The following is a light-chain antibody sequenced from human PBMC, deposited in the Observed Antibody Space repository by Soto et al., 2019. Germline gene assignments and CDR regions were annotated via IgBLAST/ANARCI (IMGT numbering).Light chain of an antibody. CDR1: QSVSSN. V-gene: IGKV3-15*01. Sequence: EIVMTHSPGTLSVSPGAGATVPCRASQSVSSNLAWYQQKPGQAPRLLIYSASTRDIGIPARFSGSGSGTEFTLTISSLQSEDFAVYYCQQYDNWPRTFGQGTKVDIK. CDR3: QQYDNWPRT. J-gene: IGKJ1*01. CDR2: SAS.